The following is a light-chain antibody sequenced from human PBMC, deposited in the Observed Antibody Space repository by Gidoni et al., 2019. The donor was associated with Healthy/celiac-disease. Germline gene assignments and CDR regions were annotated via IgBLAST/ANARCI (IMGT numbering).Light chain of an antibody. CDR2: AAS. J-gene: IGKJ5*01. CDR3: QQYSPSPPIT. V-gene: IGKV3-20*01. Sequence: EVELTQSPGTLSLSPGERATLSCRASRSVSDSFLAWYQQKPGQAPRLLIHAASLRATGIPDRFSGSGSGTDFTLTIYRLEPDDFAVYYCQQYSPSPPITFGQGTRLEIK. CDR1: RSVSDSF.